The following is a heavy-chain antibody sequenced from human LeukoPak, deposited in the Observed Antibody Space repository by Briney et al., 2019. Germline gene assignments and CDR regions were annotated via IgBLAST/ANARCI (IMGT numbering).Heavy chain of an antibody. CDR2: IYHSGST. D-gene: IGHD4/OR15-4a*01. J-gene: IGHJ4*02. Sequence: SETLSLTCTVSGYSISSGYYWGWIRQPPGKGLEWIGSIYHSGSTYHNPSLKSRVTISVDTSKNQFSLKLSSVTAADTAVYYCASKDYQTGVLDYWGQGTLVTVSS. V-gene: IGHV4-38-2*02. CDR1: GYSISSGYY. CDR3: ASKDYQTGVLDY.